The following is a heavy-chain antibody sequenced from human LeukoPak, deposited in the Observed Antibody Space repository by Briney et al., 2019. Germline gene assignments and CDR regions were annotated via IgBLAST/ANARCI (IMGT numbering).Heavy chain of an antibody. D-gene: IGHD3-10*01. CDR1: GGSISSNIYY. Sequence: SETLSLTCTVSGGSISSNIYYWGWIRQSPGKGLEWIANIYYTGSTYYNPSLKSRVTISVDASKSQFSLELSSVTAADTAVYARVSDSRAVGPFDYWGQGTLVTVSS. CDR3: VSDSRAVGPFDY. CDR2: IYYTGST. J-gene: IGHJ4*02. V-gene: IGHV4-39*07.